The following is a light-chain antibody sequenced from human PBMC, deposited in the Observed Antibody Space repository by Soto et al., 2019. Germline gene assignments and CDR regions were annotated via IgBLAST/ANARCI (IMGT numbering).Light chain of an antibody. V-gene: IGKV1-5*01. CDR2: DVS. Sequence: DILLTQSPSTLSASVGDRLSISCRASQSINKWLAWYQHKPGKAPNLLIYDVSTLKSGVPSRFSGSGSGTEFTLTISSLQPDDSATYYCQQYHTFWTFGQGTKVDIK. CDR1: QSINKW. J-gene: IGKJ1*01. CDR3: QQYHTFWT.